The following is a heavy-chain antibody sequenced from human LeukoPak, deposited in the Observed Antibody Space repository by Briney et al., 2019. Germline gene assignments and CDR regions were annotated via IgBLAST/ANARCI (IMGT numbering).Heavy chain of an antibody. J-gene: IGHJ6*03. CDR1: GFTVSSNY. V-gene: IGHV3-20*04. D-gene: IGHD5-18*01. CDR3: ARGGTDTAMVSRYYMDV. Sequence: PGGSLRLSCAASGFTVSSNYMSWVRQAPGKGLEWVSGINWNGGSTGYADSVKGRFTISRANAKNSLYLQINSLRAEDTALYYCARGGTDTAMVSRYYMDVWGKGTTVTVSS. CDR2: INWNGGST.